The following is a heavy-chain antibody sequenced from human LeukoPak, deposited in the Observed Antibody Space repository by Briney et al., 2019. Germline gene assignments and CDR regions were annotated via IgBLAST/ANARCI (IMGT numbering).Heavy chain of an antibody. V-gene: IGHV4-61*02. CDR3: AKVVTYYYDSSGPGRD. CDR1: GASISSGTYY. Sequence: SQTLSLTCTVSGASISSGTYYWSWIRQPAGKGLEWIGRFYTSGSTNYNPSLKSRVTISVDTSKNQFSLKLSSVIAADTAVYYCAKVVTYYYDSSGPGRDWGQGTLVTVSS. J-gene: IGHJ4*02. CDR2: FYTSGST. D-gene: IGHD3-22*01.